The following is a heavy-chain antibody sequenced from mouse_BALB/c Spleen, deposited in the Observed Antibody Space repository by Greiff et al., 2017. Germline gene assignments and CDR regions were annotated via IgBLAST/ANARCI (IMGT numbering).Heavy chain of an antibody. Sequence: VQLKESGPGLVKPSQSLSLTCSVTGYSITSGYYWNWIRQFPGNKLEWMGYISYDGSNNYNPSLKNRISITRDTSKNQFFLKLNSVTTEDTATYYCASSDGNYFFAYWGQGTLVTVSA. CDR3: ASSDGNYFFAY. D-gene: IGHD2-1*01. V-gene: IGHV3-6*02. J-gene: IGHJ3*01. CDR1: GYSITSGYY. CDR2: ISYDGSN.